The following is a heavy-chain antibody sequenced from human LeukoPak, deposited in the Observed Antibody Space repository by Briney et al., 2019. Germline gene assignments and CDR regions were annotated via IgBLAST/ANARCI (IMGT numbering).Heavy chain of an antibody. V-gene: IGHV3-7*01. D-gene: IGHD2-2*01. CDR3: GPCSRTPLYYYGLDV. Sequence: GGSLRLSCAASGFTFSSYWMSWVRQAPGKGLEWVANIKQDGSEKYYVDSVKGRFTISRDNAKNSLYLQMNSLRAEDTAVYYCGPCSRTPLYYYGLDVWGQGTTVTVSS. CDR1: GFTFSSYW. CDR2: IKQDGSEK. J-gene: IGHJ6*02.